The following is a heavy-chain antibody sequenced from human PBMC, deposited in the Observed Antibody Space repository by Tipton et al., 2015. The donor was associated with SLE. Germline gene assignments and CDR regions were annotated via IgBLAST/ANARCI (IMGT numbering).Heavy chain of an antibody. D-gene: IGHD3-3*01. CDR3: ASRELRFLEFGYYSYGVDV. Sequence: TLSLTCFVSGASVRSTSYHWGWIRQPPGKGLEWIGNIYYDGTAYSTPSLESLVTISIDTSGNQFSLKLTSVTAADTAVYYCASRELRFLEFGYYSYGVDVWGHGTTVTVSS. CDR2: IYYDGTA. CDR1: GASVRSTSYH. J-gene: IGHJ6*02. V-gene: IGHV4-39*07.